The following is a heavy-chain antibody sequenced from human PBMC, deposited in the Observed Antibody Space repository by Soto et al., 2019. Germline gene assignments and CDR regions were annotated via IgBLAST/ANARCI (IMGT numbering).Heavy chain of an antibody. D-gene: IGHD6-25*01. J-gene: IGHJ6*03. CDR3: ARDAKRSTGCIGLCYYYYYYMDV. CDR1: GFTFSSYW. Sequence: EVQLVESGGGLVQPGGSLRLSCAVSGFTFSSYWMHWVRQAPGKGLVWVSRINSDGSSTSYADSVKGRFSISRDNAKNTLYLQMNSLRAEDTAVYYCARDAKRSTGCIGLCYYYYYYMDVWGKGTTVTVSS. CDR2: INSDGSST. V-gene: IGHV3-74*01.